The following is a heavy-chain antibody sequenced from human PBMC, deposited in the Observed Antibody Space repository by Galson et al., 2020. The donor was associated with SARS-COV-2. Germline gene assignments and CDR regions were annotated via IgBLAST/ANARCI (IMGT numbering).Heavy chain of an antibody. CDR3: ARIEAGLYYVWGSYRPSVRFDP. J-gene: IGHJ5*02. CDR2: INHSGST. CDR1: GGSFSGYY. V-gene: IGHV4-34*01. Sequence: SQTLSLTCAVYGGSFSGYYWSWIRQPPGKGLEWIGEINHSGSTNYNPSLKSRVTISVDTSKNQFSLKLSSVTAADTAVYYCARIEAGLYYVWGSYRPSVRFDPWGQGTLVTVSS. D-gene: IGHD3-16*02.